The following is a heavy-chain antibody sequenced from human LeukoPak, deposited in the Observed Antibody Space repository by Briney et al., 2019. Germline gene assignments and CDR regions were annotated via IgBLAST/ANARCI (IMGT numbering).Heavy chain of an antibody. CDR2: TSYDGNNK. CDR3: ARHLSGDDI. CDR1: GFTFSSYA. Sequence: PGGSLRLSCAASGFTFSSYAMHWVRQAPGKGLEWVAVTSYDGNNKYYADSVKGRFTISGDKSKNTLYLQMNSLRAEDTAVYYCARHLSGDDIWGQGTMVTVSS. J-gene: IGHJ3*02. V-gene: IGHV3-30*03. D-gene: IGHD4-17*01.